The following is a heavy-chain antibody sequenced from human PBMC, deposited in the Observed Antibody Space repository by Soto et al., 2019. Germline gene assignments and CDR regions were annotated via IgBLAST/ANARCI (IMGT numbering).Heavy chain of an antibody. CDR3: AKEVGYCSGSTCSYFDY. CDR2: ITWNSGMI. Sequence: EVQLVESGGGLVQPGRSLRLSCAASGFTFDDYAMHWVRQAPGKGLEWVSGITWNSGMIFYADSVKGRFTISRDKAKNSLYLQMTSLRTEDTVLYYCAKEVGYCSGSTCSYFDYWGQGTLVTVSS. J-gene: IGHJ4*02. D-gene: IGHD2-15*01. CDR1: GFTFDDYA. V-gene: IGHV3-9*01.